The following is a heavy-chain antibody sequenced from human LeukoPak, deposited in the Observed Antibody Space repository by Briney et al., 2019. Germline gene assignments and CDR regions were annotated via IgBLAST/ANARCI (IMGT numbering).Heavy chain of an antibody. CDR3: AKMTYSHDSRGYYYVAFQD. Sequence: GGSLRLSCAGTGFTVSTNYMSWVRQAPGKGLEWVSLIYSGGSTYYADSVKGRFTISRDNARNSVYLQMNSLRVEDTAVYYCAKMTYSHDSRGYYYVAFQDWGQGTLVTVSA. CDR1: GFTVSTNY. D-gene: IGHD3-22*01. J-gene: IGHJ1*01. CDR2: IYSGGST. V-gene: IGHV3-66*01.